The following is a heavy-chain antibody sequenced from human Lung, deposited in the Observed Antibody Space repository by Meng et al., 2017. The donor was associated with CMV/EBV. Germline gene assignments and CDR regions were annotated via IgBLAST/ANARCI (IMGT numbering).Heavy chain of an antibody. D-gene: IGHD3-10*01. V-gene: IGHV3-30*02. CDR3: AKRITMEIWGSGFDY. CDR1: GFTFSSYG. Sequence: QVQLVESGGGVVQPGGSLRLSCAASGFTFSSYGMHWVRQAPGKGLEWVAFIRYDGSNKYYADSVKGRFTISRDNSKNTLYLQMNSLRAEDTAVYYCAKRITMEIWGSGFDYWGQGTLVTVS. J-gene: IGHJ4*02. CDR2: IRYDGSNK.